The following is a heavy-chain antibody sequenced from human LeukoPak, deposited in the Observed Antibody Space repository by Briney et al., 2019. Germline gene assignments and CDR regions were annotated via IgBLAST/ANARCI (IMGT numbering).Heavy chain of an antibody. D-gene: IGHD6-6*01. Sequence: PSETLSLTCAVSGASISSSSYHWGWIRQPPGKGLEWIGIYYSGSTNYNPSLKSRVTISVDTSKNQFSLKLSSVTAADTAVYYCARGVAARNWFDPWGQGTLVTVSS. CDR2: IYYSGST. CDR3: ARGVAARNWFDP. V-gene: IGHV4-39*07. CDR1: GASISSSSYH. J-gene: IGHJ5*02.